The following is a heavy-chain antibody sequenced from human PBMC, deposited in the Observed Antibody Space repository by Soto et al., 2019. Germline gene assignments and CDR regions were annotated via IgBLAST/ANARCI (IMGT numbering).Heavy chain of an antibody. CDR3: ARDNYDGSGSYYNGFSDY. J-gene: IGHJ4*02. CDR1: GFTFDDYG. CDR2: INWNGGST. Sequence: GGSLRLSCAASGFTFDDYGMSWVRQAPGKGLEWVSGINWNGGSTGYADSVKGRFTISRDNAKNSLYLQMNSLRAEDTALYHCARDNYDGSGSYYNGFSDYWGQGTLVTVSS. V-gene: IGHV3-20*01. D-gene: IGHD3-10*01.